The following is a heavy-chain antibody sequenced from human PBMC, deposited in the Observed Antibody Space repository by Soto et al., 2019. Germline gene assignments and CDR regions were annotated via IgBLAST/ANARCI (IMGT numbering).Heavy chain of an antibody. CDR2: ISGNGGST. CDR1: GFTFSNYA. J-gene: IGHJ4*02. V-gene: IGHV3-23*01. CDR3: AKRPACIITFDY. Sequence: EVQLLDSGGGLVQPGGSLRLSCAASGFTFSNYAMSWVRQAPGKGLEWVSTISGNGGSTYYADSVKGRFTISRDNSKNMLFLQIDSLRDVDSAVYYGAKRPACIITFDYLGQGNPVNVFS. D-gene: IGHD2-2*01.